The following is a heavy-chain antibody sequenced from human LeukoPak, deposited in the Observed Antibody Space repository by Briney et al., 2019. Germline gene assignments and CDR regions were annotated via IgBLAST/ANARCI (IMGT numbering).Heavy chain of an antibody. D-gene: IGHD3-10*01. Sequence: GGSLRLSCAASGFTFSSYSMNWVRQAPGKGLEWVSSISSSSSTIYYADSVKGRFTISRDNAKNSLYLQMNSLRAEDTAVYYCARELNMVRGVYWGQGTLVTVSS. CDR1: GFTFSSYS. CDR3: ARELNMVRGVY. V-gene: IGHV3-48*01. J-gene: IGHJ4*02. CDR2: ISSSSSTI.